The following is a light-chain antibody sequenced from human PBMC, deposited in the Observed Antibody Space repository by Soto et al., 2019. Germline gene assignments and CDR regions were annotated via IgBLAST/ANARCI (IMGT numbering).Light chain of an antibody. J-gene: IGLJ3*02. CDR3: AAWDDSLNTWV. CDR1: ISNIGSNT. V-gene: IGLV1-44*01. CDR2: DNY. Sequence: QSVLTQPPSASETPGQRVTISCSGSISNIGSNTVDWYQQLPGTAPKLLIYDNYQRPSGVPDRFSGSKSGTSASLAISGLQSEDEADYYCAAWDDSLNTWVFGGGTKVTVL.